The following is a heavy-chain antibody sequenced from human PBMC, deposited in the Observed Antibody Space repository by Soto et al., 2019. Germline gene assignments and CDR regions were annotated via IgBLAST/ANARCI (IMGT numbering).Heavy chain of an antibody. CDR2: MNPNSGNT. J-gene: IGHJ5*02. Sequence: ASVKVSCKASGYTFTSYDINWVRQATGQGLEWMGWMNPNSGNTGYAQKFQGRVTMTRNTSISTAYMELSSLRSEDTAVYYCARVSLDIVEVPAASVDGFAPWGQETLVTVSS. CDR3: ARVSLDIVEVPAASVDGFAP. CDR1: GYTFTSYD. V-gene: IGHV1-8*01. D-gene: IGHD2-2*01.